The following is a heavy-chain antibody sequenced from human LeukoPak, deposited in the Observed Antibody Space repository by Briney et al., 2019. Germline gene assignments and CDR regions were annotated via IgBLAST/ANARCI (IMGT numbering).Heavy chain of an antibody. D-gene: IGHD5-18*01. V-gene: IGHV3-30*18. J-gene: IGHJ6*02. Sequence: PGGSLRLSCAASGFTFSSHGMHWVRQAPGKGLEWLAVISYDGSDKYYADSVKGRFTISRDNSKNTLYLKMTSLRAEDTAVYYCAKRRTVDTAMVTHYYGMDVWGQGTTVTVSS. CDR3: AKRRTVDTAMVTHYYGMDV. CDR1: GFTFSSHG. CDR2: ISYDGSDK.